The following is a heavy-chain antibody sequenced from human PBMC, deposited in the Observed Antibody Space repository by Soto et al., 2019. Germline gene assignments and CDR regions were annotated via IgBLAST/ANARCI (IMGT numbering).Heavy chain of an antibody. Sequence: SVKDSCKASGYTFTGYYMHWVRQAPGQGLEWMGWINPNSGGTNYAQKFQGRVTMTRDTSISTAYMELSRLRSDDTAVYYCAREGDTAMVKSLYYYYYGMDVWGQGTTVTVSS. CDR2: INPNSGGT. CDR1: GYTFTGYY. CDR3: AREGDTAMVKSLYYYYYGMDV. V-gene: IGHV1-2*02. J-gene: IGHJ6*02. D-gene: IGHD5-18*01.